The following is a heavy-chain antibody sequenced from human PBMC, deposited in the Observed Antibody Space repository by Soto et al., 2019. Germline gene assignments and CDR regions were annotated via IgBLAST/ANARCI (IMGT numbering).Heavy chain of an antibody. CDR2: ISSSAGSI. J-gene: IGHJ4*02. CDR3: ANGGGDYGSTSYPFWY. D-gene: IGHD3-10*01. V-gene: IGHV3-23*01. CDR1: GFTFSSYA. Sequence: EVQLLESGGGLVQPGGSLRLSCAASGFTFSSYAMSWVRQAPGKGLEWVSAISSSAGSIYYADSVTGRFTMSRDNSKNTLYLQMNTLRAEDTAVYYCANGGGDYGSTSYPFWYWGQGTLVNVAS.